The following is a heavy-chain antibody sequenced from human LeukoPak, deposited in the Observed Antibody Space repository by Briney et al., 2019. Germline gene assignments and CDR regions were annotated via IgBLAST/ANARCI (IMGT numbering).Heavy chain of an antibody. J-gene: IGHJ4*02. CDR1: GGSISGYS. CDR3: ARQYSSSWTYFDY. D-gene: IGHD6-13*01. CDR2: IYYSGNT. Sequence: PSETLSPTCTVSGGSISGYSWGWIRQPPGKGPEWIGYIYYSGNTNYNPSLKSRVTISVDTSKNQFSLKLSSVTAADTAVYYCARQYSSSWTYFDYWGQGTLVAVSS. V-gene: IGHV4-59*08.